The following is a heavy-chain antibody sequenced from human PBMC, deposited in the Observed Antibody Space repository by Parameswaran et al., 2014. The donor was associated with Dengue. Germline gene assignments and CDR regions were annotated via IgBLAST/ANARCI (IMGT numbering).Heavy chain of an antibody. Sequence: AGGSLRLSCAASGFTFSDYYMSWIRQAPGKGLEWVSYISSSGSTIYYADSVKGRFTISRDNAKNSLYLQMNSLRAEDTAVYYCARVDIVVVPAAMDYYYGMDVWGQGTTVTVSS. CDR1: GFTFSDYY. CDR3: ARVDIVVVPAAMDYYYGMDV. D-gene: IGHD2-2*03. J-gene: IGHJ6*02. V-gene: IGHV3-11*01. CDR2: ISSSGSTI.